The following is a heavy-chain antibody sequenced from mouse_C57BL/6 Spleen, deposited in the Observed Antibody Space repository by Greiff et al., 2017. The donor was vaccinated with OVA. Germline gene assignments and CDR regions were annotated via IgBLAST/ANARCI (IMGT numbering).Heavy chain of an antibody. CDR1: GYTFTSYW. CDR2: IDPSDSCT. Sequence: QVQLQQPGAELVMPGASVKLSCKASGYTFTSYWMHWVKQRPGQGLEWIGDIDPSDSCTNYNQKFKGKSTLTVDTSSSTAYMKPSSLAAEDSAIDYSAREVLDYWGQGTTVTVSS. J-gene: IGHJ4*01. V-gene: IGHV1-69*01. CDR3: AREVLDY.